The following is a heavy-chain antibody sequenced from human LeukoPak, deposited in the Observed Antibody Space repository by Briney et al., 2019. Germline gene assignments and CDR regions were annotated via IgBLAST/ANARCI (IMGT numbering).Heavy chain of an antibody. CDR3: ARGTTYGYAFDI. CDR2: ISAYNDNT. CDR1: GYTFTSYG. V-gene: IGHV1-18*01. D-gene: IGHD5-18*01. J-gene: IGHJ3*02. Sequence: PVASVKVSCKASGYTFTSYGISWVRQAPGQGLEWMGWISAYNDNTNYAQKLQGRVTMTTDTSTSTAYMELRSLRSDDTALYYCARGTTYGYAFDIWGQGTMVTVSS.